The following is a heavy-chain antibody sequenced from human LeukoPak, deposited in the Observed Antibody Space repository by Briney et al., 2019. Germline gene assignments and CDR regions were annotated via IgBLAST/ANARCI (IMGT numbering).Heavy chain of an antibody. CDR3: AAKGNGYTGIYVFAH. V-gene: IGHV3-66*01. J-gene: IGHJ4*02. CDR1: GFGVSVNY. D-gene: IGHD1-26*01. Sequence: GGSLRLSCAASGFGVSVNYMSWVRQAPGKGLEWVSVLYACGTTKYADSVKGRFTISRDTSDNTLNLQMNGLGAEDSAVYYCAAKGNGYTGIYVFAHWGQGTLVTVS. CDR2: LYACGTT.